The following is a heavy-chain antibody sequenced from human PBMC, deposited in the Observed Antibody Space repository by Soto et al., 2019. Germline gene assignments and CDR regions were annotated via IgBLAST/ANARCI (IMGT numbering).Heavy chain of an antibody. V-gene: IGHV3-48*01. Sequence: EVQLLESGGGLVQPGGSLRLSCAASGFTFSSNSMTWVRQAPGKGLEWVSYITSSSSTIYSADSVKGRFTTSRDNAKNSVYLQMTSLRGEDTGVYYCARVRSSGWPLDYWGQGTLVTVSS. CDR1: GFTFSSNS. CDR2: ITSSSSTI. J-gene: IGHJ4*02. D-gene: IGHD6-19*01. CDR3: ARVRSSGWPLDY.